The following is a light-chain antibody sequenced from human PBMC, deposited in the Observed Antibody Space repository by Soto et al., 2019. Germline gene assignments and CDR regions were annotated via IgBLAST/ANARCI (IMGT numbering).Light chain of an antibody. Sequence: DIVLTQSPAPLSLSPGETATLSCRASQSVSGYIGWYQQKPGQAPRLLIYADSNKATGIPARFSGSGSGTDFTLTISSLEPEDFSVDYCQQRYNWPITFGQGTRLEIK. CDR3: QQRYNWPIT. J-gene: IGKJ5*01. V-gene: IGKV3-11*01. CDR2: ADS. CDR1: QSVSGY.